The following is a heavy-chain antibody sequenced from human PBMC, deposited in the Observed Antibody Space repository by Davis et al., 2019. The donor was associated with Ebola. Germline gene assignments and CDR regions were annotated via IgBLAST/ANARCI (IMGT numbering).Heavy chain of an antibody. D-gene: IGHD6-13*01. V-gene: IGHV1-3*01. CDR2: INAGNGNT. Sequence: ASVKVSCKASGYTFTNYYMHWVRQAPGQGLEWMGWINAGNGNTKYSQKFQGRVTITRDTSASTAYMELSSLRSEDTAVYYCARTSLPIGYEGFQHWGQGTLVTVSS. J-gene: IGHJ1*01. CDR1: GYTFTNYY. CDR3: ARTSLPIGYEGFQH.